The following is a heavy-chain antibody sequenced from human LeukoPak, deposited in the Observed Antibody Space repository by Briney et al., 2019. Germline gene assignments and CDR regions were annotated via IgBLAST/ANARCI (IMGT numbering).Heavy chain of an antibody. Sequence: PGGSLRLSCAASGFTFSSYAMSWVRQAPGKGLEWVSVISGSGGSTYYADSVKGRFTISRDNSKNTLYLQMNSLRAEDTAVYYCAKDLGTYDSSGYYWAADYWGQGTLVTVSS. V-gene: IGHV3-23*01. CDR3: AKDLGTYDSSGYYWAADY. J-gene: IGHJ4*02. CDR1: GFTFSSYA. CDR2: ISGSGGST. D-gene: IGHD3-22*01.